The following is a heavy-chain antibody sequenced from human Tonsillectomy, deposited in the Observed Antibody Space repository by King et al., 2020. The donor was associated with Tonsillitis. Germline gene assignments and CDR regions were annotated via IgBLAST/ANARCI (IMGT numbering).Heavy chain of an antibody. V-gene: IGHV4-39*01. CDR3: ARQEMAAGDY. CDR2: IYYSGST. Sequence: QLQESGPGLVKPSETLSLTCTVSGGSISSSSYYWGWIRQPPAKGLEWIGSIYYSGSTSYNPSLKSRVTISVDPSKNQFSLKLSAVTAADTAVYYCARQEMAAGDYWGQGTLVTVSS. CDR1: GGSISSSSYY. D-gene: IGHD5-24*01. J-gene: IGHJ4*02.